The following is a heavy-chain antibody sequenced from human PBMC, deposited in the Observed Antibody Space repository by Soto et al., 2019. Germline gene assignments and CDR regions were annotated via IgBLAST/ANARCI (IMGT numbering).Heavy chain of an antibody. D-gene: IGHD4-17*01. CDR3: ARSDYGDYGYFQH. CDR1: GGSISSYY. CDR2: IYYSGST. Sequence: SETLSLTCTVSGGSISSYYWSWIRQPPGKGLEWIGYIYYSGSTNYNPSLKSRVTISVDTSKNQFSLKLSSVTAADTAVYYCARSDYGDYGYFQHWGQGTLVTVSS. J-gene: IGHJ1*01. V-gene: IGHV4-59*08.